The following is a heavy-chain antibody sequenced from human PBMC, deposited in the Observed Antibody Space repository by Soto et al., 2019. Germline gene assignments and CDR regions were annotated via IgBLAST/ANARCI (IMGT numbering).Heavy chain of an antibody. D-gene: IGHD3-16*01. CDR3: AGGWGYVINDYYSAH. Sequence: QVQLVQSGAEVRKPGSSVKVSCKASGGTFSRHAISWVRQAPGQGLEWMGGIIPIFGTANHAQKFQGRVTIMGEKPQRKFYRELRSRRYENTPMYFGAGGWGYVINDYYSAHWGQGTLVIVSS. J-gene: IGHJ4*02. V-gene: IGHV1-69*06. CDR1: GGTFSRHA. CDR2: IIPIFGTA.